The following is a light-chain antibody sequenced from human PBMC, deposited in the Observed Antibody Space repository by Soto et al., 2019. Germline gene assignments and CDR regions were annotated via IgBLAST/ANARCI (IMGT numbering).Light chain of an antibody. CDR1: QSVSNNY. CDR3: QQSYSSPPT. J-gene: IGKJ1*01. Sequence: EIVLTHYPGTLSLSPGERATLSCRASQSVSNNYLAWYQQKPGQAPRLLIYGASNRATGIPDRFSGSRSGPDFTLTISSLQPEDFATYYCQQSYSSPPTFGQGTKVDIK. CDR2: GAS. V-gene: IGKV3-20*01.